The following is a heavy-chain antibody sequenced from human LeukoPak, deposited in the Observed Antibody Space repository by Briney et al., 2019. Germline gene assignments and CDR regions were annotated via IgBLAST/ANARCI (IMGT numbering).Heavy chain of an antibody. D-gene: IGHD4-17*01. CDR1: GGSISSYY. V-gene: IGHV4-59*08. CDR2: IYYSGST. Sequence: PSETLSLTCTVSGGSISSYYWSWIRQPPGKGLEWIGYIYYSGSTNYNPSLKSRVTISVDTSKNQFSLKLSSVTAADTAVYCCARQDYGDYLNAFDVWGQGTMVTVSS. CDR3: ARQDYGDYLNAFDV. J-gene: IGHJ3*01.